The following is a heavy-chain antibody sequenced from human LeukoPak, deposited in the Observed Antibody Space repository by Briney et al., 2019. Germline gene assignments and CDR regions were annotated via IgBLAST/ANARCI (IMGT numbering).Heavy chain of an antibody. J-gene: IGHJ4*02. D-gene: IGHD3-3*01. Sequence: PSETLSLICTVSGGSISSYYWSWIRQPPGKGLEWIGYIYYSGSTNYNPSLKSRVTISVDTSKNQFSLKLSSVTAADTAVYYCASTRAPRTYYDFWSGFDYWGQGTLVTVSS. CDR3: ASTRAPRTYYDFWSGFDY. CDR1: GGSISSYY. CDR2: IYYSGST. V-gene: IGHV4-59*01.